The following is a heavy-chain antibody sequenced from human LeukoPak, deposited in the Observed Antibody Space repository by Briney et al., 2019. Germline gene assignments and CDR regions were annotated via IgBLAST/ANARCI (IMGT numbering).Heavy chain of an antibody. CDR1: GFTFDDYA. Sequence: GGSLRLSCAASGFTFDDYAMHWVRQAPGKGLEWVSGISWNSGSIGYADSVKGRFTISRDNAKNSLYLQMNSLRAEDTALYYCAKEGGYCSSTSCYTGVLDYWGQGTLVTVSS. CDR2: ISWNSGSI. D-gene: IGHD2-2*02. V-gene: IGHV3-9*01. CDR3: AKEGGYCSSTSCYTGVLDY. J-gene: IGHJ4*02.